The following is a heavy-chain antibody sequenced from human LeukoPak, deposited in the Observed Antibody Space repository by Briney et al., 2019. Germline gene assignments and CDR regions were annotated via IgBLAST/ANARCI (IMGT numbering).Heavy chain of an antibody. CDR1: GFTFSSYW. V-gene: IGHV3-74*01. D-gene: IGHD1-14*01. J-gene: IGHJ4*02. CDR3: ARSNQAYDY. Sequence: PGGSLRLSCAASGFTFSSYWLHWVRQVPGKGLVWVSRINPGGSSTAYADSVKGRFTISRDNAENTLYLQMDSLRAEDTAVYYCARSNQAYDYWGQGTLVTVSS. CDR2: INPGGSST.